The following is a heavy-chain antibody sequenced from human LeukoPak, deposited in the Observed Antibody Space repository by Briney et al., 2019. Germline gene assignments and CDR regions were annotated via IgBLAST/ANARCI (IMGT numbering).Heavy chain of an antibody. D-gene: IGHD3-22*01. CDR3: ARLDDREKFDS. CDR2: IYSSVST. CDR1: GGSFSGYY. Sequence: SETLSLTCAVYGGSFSGYYWSRIRQPPGKGLEWIGFIYSSVSTNYNPSLKSRVTISLDTSKNQFSLKLNSVTAADTAVYYCARLDDREKFDSWGQGTLVTVSP. V-gene: IGHV4-4*09. J-gene: IGHJ4*02.